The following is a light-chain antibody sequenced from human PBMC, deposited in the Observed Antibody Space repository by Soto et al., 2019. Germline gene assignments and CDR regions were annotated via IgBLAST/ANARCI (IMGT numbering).Light chain of an antibody. Sequence: DIQMTQSPSSLSASVGDRVTITCRASQGISIYLAWYQQKTGKAPKILIYDASTLQSGVPSRFSGSGSGTDFTLTISRLEPEDFTVYYCQQYGSFPWTFGQGTKVDIK. CDR2: DAS. CDR1: QGISIY. V-gene: IGKV1-9*01. CDR3: QQYGSFPWT. J-gene: IGKJ1*01.